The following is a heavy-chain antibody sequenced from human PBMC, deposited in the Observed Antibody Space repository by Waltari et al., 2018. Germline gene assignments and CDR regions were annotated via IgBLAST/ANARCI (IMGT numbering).Heavy chain of an antibody. CDR2: IDRSGDSI. CDR3: ARWRWQQSELDS. CDR1: GCSLSDYK. J-gene: IGHJ4*02. Sequence: EVQLVESGGGLVKLGGYLSVSCAASGCSLSDYKMNWVRQPPGKGLEWVSSIDRSGDSIEYADSVKGRFTTSRDIAKNSLYLQMDSLRAEDTAVYYCARWRWQQSELDSWGQGTLVTVSS. D-gene: IGHD1-26*01. V-gene: IGHV3-21*01.